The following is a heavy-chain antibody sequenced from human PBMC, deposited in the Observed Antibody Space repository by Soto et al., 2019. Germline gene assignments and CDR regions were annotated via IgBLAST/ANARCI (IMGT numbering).Heavy chain of an antibody. D-gene: IGHD3-10*01. CDR2: IYWDDDK. CDR3: AKTRHWYGSGDYSLGMDV. CDR1: GFSVSTSGVS. J-gene: IGHJ6*02. V-gene: IGHV2-5*02. Sequence: QITLKESGPTLVKPTQTLTLTCTLSGFSVSTSGVSVGWIRQPPGEALEWLALIYWDDDKRYSPSLRSRLTITKDTSRNQVVLRMINMDPADTATYYCAKTRHWYGSGDYSLGMDVWGQGTTVTVSS.